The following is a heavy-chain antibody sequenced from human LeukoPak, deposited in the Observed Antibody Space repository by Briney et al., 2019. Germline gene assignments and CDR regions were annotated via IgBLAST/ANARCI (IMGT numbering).Heavy chain of an antibody. CDR2: IKQDGSEK. V-gene: IGHV3-7*01. Sequence: GGSLRLSCAASGFTFSSYWMSWVRQAPGKGLEWVANIKQDGSEKYYVDSVKGRFTISRDNAKNSLYLQMNSLRAEDTAVYYCASPFCTNGVCPNWFDPWGQGTLVTVPS. J-gene: IGHJ5*02. D-gene: IGHD2-8*01. CDR1: GFTFSSYW. CDR3: ASPFCTNGVCPNWFDP.